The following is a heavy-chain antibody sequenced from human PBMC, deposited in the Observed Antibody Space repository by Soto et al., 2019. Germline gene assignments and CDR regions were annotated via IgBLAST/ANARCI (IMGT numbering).Heavy chain of an antibody. CDR1: GGSIGSYY. CDR3: ARENSGYDFYYYGMDV. D-gene: IGHD5-12*01. Sequence: PSETLSLTCTVSGGSIGSYYWSWIRQPPGKGLEWIGYIYYSGSTNYNPSLKSRVTISVDTSKNQFSLKLSSVTAADTAVYYCARENSGYDFYYYGMDVWGQGTTVTVSS. J-gene: IGHJ6*02. V-gene: IGHV4-59*01. CDR2: IYYSGST.